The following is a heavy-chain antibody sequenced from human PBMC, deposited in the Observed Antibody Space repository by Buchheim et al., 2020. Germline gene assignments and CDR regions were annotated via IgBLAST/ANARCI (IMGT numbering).Heavy chain of an antibody. J-gene: IGHJ4*02. CDR3: AKHMITFGGVIVPLDY. CDR1: GFTFSSYA. CDR2: ISHSGGRT. V-gene: IGHV3-23*01. D-gene: IGHD3-16*02. Sequence: EVQLLESGGGLVQPGGSLRLSCAASGFTFSSYAMSWVRQAPGKGLAWVSGISHSGGRTNYADSVKGRFTISRDNSKNTLYLQMNSLRAEDTAVYYCAKHMITFGGVIVPLDYWGQGAL.